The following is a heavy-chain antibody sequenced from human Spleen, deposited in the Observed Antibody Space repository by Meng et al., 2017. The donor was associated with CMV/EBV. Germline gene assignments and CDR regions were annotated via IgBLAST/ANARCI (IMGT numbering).Heavy chain of an antibody. CDR1: GFTVSSNY. D-gene: IGHD1-26*01. V-gene: IGHV3-11*04. Sequence: GGSLRLSCAASGFTVSSNYMSWVRQAPGKGLEWVSYISSSGSTIYYADSVKGRFTISRDNAKNSLYLQMNSLRAEDTAVYYCARDYISGNYYPRNYFYYAMDVWGQGTTVTVSS. CDR2: ISSSGSTI. J-gene: IGHJ6*02. CDR3: ARDYISGNYYPRNYFYYAMDV.